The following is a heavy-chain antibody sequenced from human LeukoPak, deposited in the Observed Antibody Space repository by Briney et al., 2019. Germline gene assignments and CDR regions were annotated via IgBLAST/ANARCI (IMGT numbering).Heavy chain of an antibody. CDR2: ISAYNGNT. CDR3: ARDCSGGSCYFSVDP. V-gene: IGHV1-18*01. J-gene: IGHJ5*02. Sequence: ASVKVSCKASGYTFTSYGISWVRQAPGQGLGWMGWISAYNGNTNYAQKLQGRVTMTTDTSTSTAYMELRSLRSDNTAVYYCARDCSGGSCYFSVDPWGQGTLVTVSS. D-gene: IGHD2-15*01. CDR1: GYTFTSYG.